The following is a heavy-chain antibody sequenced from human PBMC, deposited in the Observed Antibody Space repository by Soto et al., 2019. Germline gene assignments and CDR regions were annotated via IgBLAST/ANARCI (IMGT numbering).Heavy chain of an antibody. Sequence: PSETLSLTCAVSGGSISSSNWWSWVRQPPGKGLEWIGEIYHSGSTNYNPSLKSRVTISVDKSKNQFSLKLSSVTAADTAVYYCARGGRSVVVIDGFDYWGQGTLVTVSS. D-gene: IGHD3-22*01. V-gene: IGHV4-4*02. J-gene: IGHJ4*02. CDR1: GGSISSSNW. CDR3: ARGGRSVVVIDGFDY. CDR2: IYHSGST.